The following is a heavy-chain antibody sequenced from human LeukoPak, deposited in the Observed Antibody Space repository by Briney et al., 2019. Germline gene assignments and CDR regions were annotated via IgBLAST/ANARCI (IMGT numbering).Heavy chain of an antibody. Sequence: SSGTLSLTCGVSGGSISSSYWWSWVRQPPGKGLEWIGEIYHSGSTNYNPSLKSRVTISVDTSKNQFSLKLSSVTAADTAVYYCARVRPGIAAAGTNLYFDYWGQGTLVTVSS. V-gene: IGHV4-4*02. J-gene: IGHJ4*02. CDR3: ARVRPGIAAAGTNLYFDY. CDR1: GGSISSSYW. D-gene: IGHD6-13*01. CDR2: IYHSGST.